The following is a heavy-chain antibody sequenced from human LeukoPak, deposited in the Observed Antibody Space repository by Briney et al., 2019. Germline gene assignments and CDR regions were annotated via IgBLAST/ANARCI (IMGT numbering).Heavy chain of an antibody. Sequence: TGGSLRLSCAASGFTFSSYEMNWVRQAPGKGLEWVSYISSSGSTIYYADSVKGRFTISRDNAKNSLYLQMNSLRAEDTAVYYCARENWELLSYWGQGTLVTASS. CDR2: ISSSGSTI. V-gene: IGHV3-48*03. J-gene: IGHJ4*02. CDR1: GFTFSSYE. D-gene: IGHD1-26*01. CDR3: ARENWELLSY.